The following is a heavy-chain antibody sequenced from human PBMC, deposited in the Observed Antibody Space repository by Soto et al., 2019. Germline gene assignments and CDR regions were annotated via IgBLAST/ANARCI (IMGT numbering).Heavy chain of an antibody. CDR3: AKKSGVGATWYFDY. D-gene: IGHD1-26*01. J-gene: IGHJ4*02. V-gene: IGHV3-23*01. Sequence: LRLSCAASGFTFSNYGMSWVRQAPGKGLEWVSALPEIGTNTYYADSVKGRFTISRDNSKNTLFLQINNLRAGDTAVYYCAKKSGVGATWYFDYWGQGTLVTVSS. CDR2: LPEIGTNT. CDR1: GFTFSNYG.